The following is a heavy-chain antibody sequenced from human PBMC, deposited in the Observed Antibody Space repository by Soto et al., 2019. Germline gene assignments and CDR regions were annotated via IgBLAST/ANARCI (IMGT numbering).Heavy chain of an antibody. V-gene: IGHV3-9*01. J-gene: IGHJ2*01. Sequence: SLKISCAASGFTFDDYAMHWVRQAPGKGLEWVSGISWNSGSIGYADSVKGRFTISRDNAKNSLYLQMNSLRAEDTALYYCAKDIGDGGNAYWYFDLWGRGTLVTVSS. CDR3: AKDIGDGGNAYWYFDL. D-gene: IGHD2-15*01. CDR1: GFTFDDYA. CDR2: ISWNSGSI.